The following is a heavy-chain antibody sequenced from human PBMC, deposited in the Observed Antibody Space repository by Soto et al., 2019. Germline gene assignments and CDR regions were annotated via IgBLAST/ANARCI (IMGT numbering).Heavy chain of an antibody. D-gene: IGHD3-9*01. CDR2: IYHSGRT. CDR3: ARLRTYDLMTAPDY. J-gene: IGHJ4*02. CDR1: GGSISSSNW. V-gene: IGHV4-4*02. Sequence: QVQLQESGPGLVKPSGTLSLTCVVSGGSISSSNWWSWVRQPPGKGLEWIGEIYHSGRTNYNPSLKSRVTISLDKSKKQFYLKLSSVTAADTAVYYCARLRTYDLMTAPDYWGQGTLVTVSS.